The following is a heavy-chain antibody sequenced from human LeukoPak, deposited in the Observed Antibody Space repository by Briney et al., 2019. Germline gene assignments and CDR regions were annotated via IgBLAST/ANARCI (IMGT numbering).Heavy chain of an antibody. CDR3: ARRTQFYRGKGFVDS. J-gene: IGHJ4*02. Sequence: PSETLSLTCTVSCGSISSSSYYWGWIRQPPGKGLEWIGSIYYSGSTYYNPSLKSRVAISVDTSKNQFSLKLSSVTAADTTVYYCARRTQFYRGKGFVDSWGQGTLVPASP. CDR1: CGSISSSSYY. V-gene: IGHV4-39*01. CDR2: IYYSGST. D-gene: IGHD1-26*01.